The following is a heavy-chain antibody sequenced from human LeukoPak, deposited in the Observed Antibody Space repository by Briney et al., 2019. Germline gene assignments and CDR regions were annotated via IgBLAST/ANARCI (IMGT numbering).Heavy chain of an antibody. CDR2: MYYSGST. CDR1: GGSISSSSYY. D-gene: IGHD3-10*01. V-gene: IGHV4-39*07. J-gene: IGHJ5*02. Sequence: SETLSLTCTVSGGSISSSSYYWGWIRQPPGKGLEWIVSMYYSGSTYYNPSLKSRVTISVDTSKNQFSLKLSSVTAADTAVYYCARGLSVKVLLWFGSRNWFDPWGQGTLVTVSS. CDR3: ARGLSVKVLLWFGSRNWFDP.